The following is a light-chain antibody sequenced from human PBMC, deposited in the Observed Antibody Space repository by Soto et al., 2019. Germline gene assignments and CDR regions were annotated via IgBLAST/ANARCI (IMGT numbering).Light chain of an antibody. J-gene: IGKJ2*01. CDR3: QEYNNWPLYN. CDR2: GAS. Sequence: EIMMTQSPATPSVSPGERATRSCRATQSVSSNLAWHQQKPGQAPMLLIYGASTRASGIPARFSRSGSGSAFSLTASGVQSEDFAVYYWQEYNNWPLYNVGQGTKLEIK. CDR1: QSVSSN. V-gene: IGKV3-15*01.